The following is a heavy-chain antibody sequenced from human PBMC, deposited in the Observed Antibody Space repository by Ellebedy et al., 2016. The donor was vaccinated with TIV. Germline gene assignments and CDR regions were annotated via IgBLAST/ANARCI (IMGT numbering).Heavy chain of an antibody. CDR1: RYTFTTYV. Sequence: AASVKVSCKASRYTFTTYVMNWVRQAPGQGLEWMGWINTNTGSPTYAQGFTGRFVFSLDTTVSTAYFQISSLKADDPAVYYCARGLVRDAFDIWGQGTMVTVSS. CDR2: INTNTGSP. J-gene: IGHJ3*02. CDR3: ARGLVRDAFDI. D-gene: IGHD6-19*01. V-gene: IGHV7-4-1*02.